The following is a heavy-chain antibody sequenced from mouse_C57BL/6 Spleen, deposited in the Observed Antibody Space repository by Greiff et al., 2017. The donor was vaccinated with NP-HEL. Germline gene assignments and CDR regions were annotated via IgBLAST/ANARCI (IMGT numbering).Heavy chain of an antibody. J-gene: IGHJ3*01. CDR2: INPNNGGT. D-gene: IGHD2-4*01. CDR3: ARGGWGSYDYDGGFAY. CDR1: GYTFTDYN. V-gene: IGHV1-22*01. Sequence: EVQLQQSGPELVKPGASVKMSCKASGYTFTDYNMHWVKQSHGKSLEWIGYINPNNGGTSYNQKFKGKATLTVNKSSSTAYMELRSLTSEDSAVYYCARGGWGSYDYDGGFAYWGQGTLVTVSA.